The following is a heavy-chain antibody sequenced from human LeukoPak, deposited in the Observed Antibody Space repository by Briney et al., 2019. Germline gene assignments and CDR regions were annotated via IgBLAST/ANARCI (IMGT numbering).Heavy chain of an antibody. V-gene: IGHV3-48*03. Sequence: GGSLRLSCAASGFTFSSYEMNWVRQAPGKGLEWVSYISSSGSTIYYADSVKGRFTISRDNTKNSLYLQMNSLRAEDTAVYYCARPGYSSGWYSGWFDPWGQGTLVTVSS. J-gene: IGHJ5*02. D-gene: IGHD6-19*01. CDR1: GFTFSSYE. CDR3: ARPGYSSGWYSGWFDP. CDR2: ISSSGSTI.